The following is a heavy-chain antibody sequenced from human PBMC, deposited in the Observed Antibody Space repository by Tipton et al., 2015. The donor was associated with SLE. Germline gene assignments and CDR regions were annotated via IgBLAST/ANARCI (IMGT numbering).Heavy chain of an antibody. CDR2: IIPMFATP. J-gene: IGHJ4*02. CDR3: ARDRGGYYDTSTYSGRLDS. CDR1: GGTFSTFA. D-gene: IGHD3-22*01. V-gene: IGHV1-69*01. Sequence: QLVQSGPEVKKPGSSVKVSCKASGGTFSTFAISWVRQAPGQGLEWMGGIIPMFATPNYAQKFRGRVTITADESTSTVFMELSSLRSEDTAVFYCARDRGGYYDTSTYSGRLDSWGQGTLVTVSS.